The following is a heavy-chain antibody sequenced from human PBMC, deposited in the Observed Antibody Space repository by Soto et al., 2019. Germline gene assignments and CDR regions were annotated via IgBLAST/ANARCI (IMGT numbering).Heavy chain of an antibody. Sequence: GGSLRLSCAASGFTVSSNYMSWVRQAPGKGLEWVSVIYSGGSTYYADSVKGRFTISRHNSKNTLYLQMNSLRAEDTAVYYCARDPLGYCSGGSCPRDAFDIWGQGTMVTVSS. CDR1: GFTVSSNY. CDR2: IYSGGST. CDR3: ARDPLGYCSGGSCPRDAFDI. D-gene: IGHD2-15*01. J-gene: IGHJ3*02. V-gene: IGHV3-53*04.